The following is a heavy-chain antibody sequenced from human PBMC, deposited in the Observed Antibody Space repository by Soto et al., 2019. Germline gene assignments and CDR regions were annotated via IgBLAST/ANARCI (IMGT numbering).Heavy chain of an antibody. CDR1: GYTFTSYG. V-gene: IGHV1-18*01. CDR3: ARDVGYGLIDY. CDR2: INAYNGNT. D-gene: IGHD5-18*01. Sequence: QVQLVQSGAEVKKPGASVKVSCKASGYTFTSYGISWVRQAPGQGLEWMGWINAYNGNTNYAQKVQGRVTMTTDTSASTAYWVLWSVRSDDTAVYYCARDVGYGLIDYWGQGTLVTVSS. J-gene: IGHJ4*02.